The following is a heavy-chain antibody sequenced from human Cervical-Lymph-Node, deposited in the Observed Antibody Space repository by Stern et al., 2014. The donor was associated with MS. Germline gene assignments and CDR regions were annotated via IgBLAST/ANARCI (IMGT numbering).Heavy chain of an antibody. CDR2: ITTYNGKT. CDR1: GYKFNSYG. CDR3: ARTNPLRFGNFHGIDV. V-gene: IGHV1-18*01. D-gene: IGHD3-3*01. Sequence: VQLVQSGPEVKKPGASVTVSCKASGYKFNSYGINWVRQAPGQGLAWMGRITTYNGKTEYAQKIQGRVTMTTDTSTGTAYMELRSLRSDDTAVYYCARTNPLRFGNFHGIDVWGQGTTVIVSS. J-gene: IGHJ6*02.